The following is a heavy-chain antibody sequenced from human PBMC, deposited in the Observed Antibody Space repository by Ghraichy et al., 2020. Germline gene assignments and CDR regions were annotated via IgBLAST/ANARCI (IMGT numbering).Heavy chain of an antibody. CDR1: GGSISSYY. CDR3: ASNKYGIDV. CDR2: IYYSGST. D-gene: IGHD1/OR15-1a*01. Sequence: SQTLSLTCTVSGGSISSYYWSWIRQPPGKGLEWIGYIYYSGSTNYNPSLKSRVTISVDTSKNQFFLKLSSVTAADTAVYYCASNKYGIDVWGQGTTVTVSS. V-gene: IGHV4-59*08. J-gene: IGHJ6*02.